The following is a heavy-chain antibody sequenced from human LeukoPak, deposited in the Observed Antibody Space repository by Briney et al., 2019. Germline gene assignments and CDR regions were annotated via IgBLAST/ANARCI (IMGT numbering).Heavy chain of an antibody. CDR2: IYYGGST. CDR1: GGSISSYY. Sequence: SETLSLTCTVSGGSISSYYWSWIRQPPGKGLEWIGYIYYGGSTNYNPSLKSRVTISVDTSKHQFSLKLISVTAADTAVYYCAREVAGDYFDYWGQGTLVTVSS. V-gene: IGHV4-59*01. CDR3: AREVAGDYFDY. D-gene: IGHD6-19*01. J-gene: IGHJ4*02.